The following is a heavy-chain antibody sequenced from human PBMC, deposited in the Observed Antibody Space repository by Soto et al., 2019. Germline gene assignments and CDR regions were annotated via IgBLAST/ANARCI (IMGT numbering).Heavy chain of an antibody. Sequence: PGGSLRLSCAASGFTFNNNAMHWVRQAPGKGLDWVAVISHDRNNKYYADSVKGRFTISRDNSKNTLYLQMNSLRAEDTAVYYCATPXRTYFYDSSGYYIPPPDYWGQGTLVTV. CDR3: ATPXRTYFYDSSGYYIPPPDY. D-gene: IGHD3-22*01. J-gene: IGHJ4*02. CDR2: ISHDRNNK. CDR1: GFTFNNNA. V-gene: IGHV3-30-3*01.